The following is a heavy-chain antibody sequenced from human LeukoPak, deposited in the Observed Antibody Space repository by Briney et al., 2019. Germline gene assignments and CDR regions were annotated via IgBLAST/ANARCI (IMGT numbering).Heavy chain of an antibody. D-gene: IGHD6-19*01. CDR1: GFTFSGSA. CDR3: TRRGAVAGLFDY. CDR2: IRSKANSYAT. Sequence: GGSLRLSCAASGFTFSGSAMHWVRQASGKGLEWVGRIRSKANSYATAYAASVKGRFTTSRDDSKNTAYLQMNSLKTEDTAVYYCTRRGAVAGLFDYWGQGTLVTVSS. J-gene: IGHJ4*02. V-gene: IGHV3-73*01.